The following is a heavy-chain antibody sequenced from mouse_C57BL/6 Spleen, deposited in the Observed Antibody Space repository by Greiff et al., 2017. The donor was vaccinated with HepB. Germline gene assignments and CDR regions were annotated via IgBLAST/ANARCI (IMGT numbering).Heavy chain of an antibody. CDR3: ARPITTVVATTVDY. V-gene: IGHV1-64*01. D-gene: IGHD1-1*01. CDR1: GYTFTSYW. Sequence: QVQLQQPGAELVKPGASVKLSCKASGYTFTSYWMHWVKQRPGQGLEWIGMIHPNSGSTNYNEKFKSKATLTVDKSSSTAYMQLSSLTSEDSAVYYCARPITTVVATTVDYWGQGTTLTVSS. CDR2: IHPNSGST. J-gene: IGHJ2*01.